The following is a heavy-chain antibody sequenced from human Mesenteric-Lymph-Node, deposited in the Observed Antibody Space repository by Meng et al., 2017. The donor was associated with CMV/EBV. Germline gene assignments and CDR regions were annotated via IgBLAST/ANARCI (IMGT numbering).Heavy chain of an antibody. CDR2: INHSGST. CDR1: GGSFSGYY. D-gene: IGHD4-23*01. V-gene: IGHV4-34*01. CDR3: ARHQRWLKSEGGFNY. Sequence: QVQLQQGGPGLLKPSETLSLTCAGYGGSFSGYYWSWIRQPPGKGLEWIGEINHSGSTNYNPSLKSRVTISVDTSKNQFSLKLSSVTAADTAVYYCARHQRWLKSEGGFNYWGQGTLVTVSS. J-gene: IGHJ4*02.